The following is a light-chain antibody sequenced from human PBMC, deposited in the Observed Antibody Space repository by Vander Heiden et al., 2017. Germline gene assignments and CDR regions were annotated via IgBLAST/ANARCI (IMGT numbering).Light chain of an antibody. J-gene: IGLJ3*02. CDR2: GKN. Sequence: SSALTQDPAVSVALGQTVRITCQGDSLRSYYASWSQQTPGQAPVLVIYGKNKRTSASHDRGAGSSSGTTASVTSTGSQAEDEDDDDCNSRDSRGNNRGWVFGGGTKRTVL. V-gene: IGLV3-19*01. CDR1: SLRSYY. CDR3: NSRDSRGNNRGWV.